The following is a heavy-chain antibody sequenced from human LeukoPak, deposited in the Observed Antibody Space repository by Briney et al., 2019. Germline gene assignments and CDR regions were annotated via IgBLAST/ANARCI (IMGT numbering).Heavy chain of an antibody. D-gene: IGHD3-10*01. V-gene: IGHV1-69*01. CDR3: ARDGKWVRGVTLGRWFDP. J-gene: IGHJ5*02. CDR1: GGTFSSYA. Sequence: SVKVSCKASGGTFSSYAISWVRQAPGQGLEWMGGIIPIFGTANYAQKFQGRVTITADESTSTAYMELSSLRSEDTAVYYCARDGKWVRGVTLGRWFDPWGQGTLVTVSS. CDR2: IIPIFGTA.